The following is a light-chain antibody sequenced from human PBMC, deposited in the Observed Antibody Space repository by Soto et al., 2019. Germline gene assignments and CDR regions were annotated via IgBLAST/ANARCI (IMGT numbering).Light chain of an antibody. CDR2: DNT. CDR3: QSYDTSLSGYV. Sequence: QSVLTQPPSVSGAPGQRVTISCAGSSFNIGAGYDVHWYQQPPGAAPKLLIYDNTNRPSGVPDRFSGSKSGASASLAITGLQAEDEADYYCQSYDTSLSGYVFGTGTKVTVL. CDR1: SFNIGAGYD. V-gene: IGLV1-40*01. J-gene: IGLJ1*01.